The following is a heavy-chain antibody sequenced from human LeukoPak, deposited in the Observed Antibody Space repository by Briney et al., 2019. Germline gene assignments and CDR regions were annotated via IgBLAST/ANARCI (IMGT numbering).Heavy chain of an antibody. CDR2: IIPMFGTA. J-gene: IGHJ4*02. CDR3: ARGGYCGGDCYWISYY. D-gene: IGHD2-21*02. CDR1: GGTFSSYA. Sequence: ASVTVSCKASGGTFSSYAISWVRQAPGQGLEWMGGIIPMFGTANYAQKFQGRVTITTDESTSTAYMELSSLRSEDTAVYYCARGGYCGGDCYWISYYWGQGTLVTVSS. V-gene: IGHV1-69*05.